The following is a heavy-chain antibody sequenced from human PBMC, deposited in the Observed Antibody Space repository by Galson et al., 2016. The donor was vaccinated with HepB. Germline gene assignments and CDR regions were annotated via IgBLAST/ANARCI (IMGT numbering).Heavy chain of an antibody. CDR3: ARGARVDGGNTDY. CDR1: GYTFTSYG. Sequence: SVKVSCKASGYTFTSYGLSWVRQAPGQGLEWLGWISPHNGNTNYAQKIQDRVTMTADTSTSTAYLELRRLRYDDTALYYCARGARVDGGNTDYWGQGTLITVSS. CDR2: ISPHNGNT. D-gene: IGHD4-23*01. J-gene: IGHJ4*02. V-gene: IGHV1-18*01.